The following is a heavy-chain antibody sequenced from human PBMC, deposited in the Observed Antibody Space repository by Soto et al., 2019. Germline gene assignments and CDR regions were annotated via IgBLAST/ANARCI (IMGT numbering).Heavy chain of an antibody. D-gene: IGHD1-7*01. CDR1: GGIFHGYG. CDR2: IRFDGSNE. V-gene: IGHV3-33*01. Sequence: QEQLVESGGGVVQPGTSLRLSCAVPGGIFHGYGMHWVRQAPGKGLEWVAIIRFDGSNEEYADSVKGRFTISRDNSKNTLYLQMNTLGAEYTAVYDCARDGIGGTVFRGYLDYWGRGTVVTVSS. J-gene: IGHJ4*02. CDR3: ARDGIGGTVFRGYLDY.